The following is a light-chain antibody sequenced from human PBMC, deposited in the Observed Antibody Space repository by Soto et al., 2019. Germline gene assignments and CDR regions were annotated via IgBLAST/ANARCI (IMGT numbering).Light chain of an antibody. CDR1: SSDVGGYDY. J-gene: IGLJ1*01. V-gene: IGLV2-14*01. CDR3: RSFTSSTTRV. Sequence: QSVLTQPASVSGSPGQSITISCTGSSSDVGGYDYVSWYQQYPGKAPKLMIYDVSNRPSGVSSRFSGSKSGNTASLTISGLQADDEADYYCRSFTSSTTRVFGTGTKVTVL. CDR2: DVS.